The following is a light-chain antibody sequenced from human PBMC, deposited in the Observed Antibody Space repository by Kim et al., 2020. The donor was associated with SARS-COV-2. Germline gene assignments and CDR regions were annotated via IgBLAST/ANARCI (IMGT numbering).Light chain of an antibody. CDR3: LLSYSDSRV. V-gene: IGLV7-46*01. CDR1: TGAVTSGHF. J-gene: IGLJ2*01. Sequence: PGGKVTLTCGSGTGAVTSGHFPSWFQQKPGQAPRTLIYDTVNRHSWTPARFSGSLLGGKAALTLSAAQAEDEADYYCLLSYSDSRVFGGGTQLTVL. CDR2: DTV.